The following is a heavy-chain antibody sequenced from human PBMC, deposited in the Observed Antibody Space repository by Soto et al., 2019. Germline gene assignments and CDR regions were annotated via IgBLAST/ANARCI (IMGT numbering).Heavy chain of an antibody. CDR2: VFYSGST. J-gene: IGHJ4*02. CDR3: ARAEGRDGYNLDS. D-gene: IGHD5-12*01. V-gene: IGHV4-61*01. Sequence: QVQLQESGPGLVKPSETLSLTCSVSGASVTSGIYYWSWIRQPPGKELEWIGYVFYSGSTKYNPSLTSRVAMSIDSSKNQFSLRLNSVTAADTAMYFCARAEGRDGYNLDSWGLGVLVTVSS. CDR1: GASVTSGIYY.